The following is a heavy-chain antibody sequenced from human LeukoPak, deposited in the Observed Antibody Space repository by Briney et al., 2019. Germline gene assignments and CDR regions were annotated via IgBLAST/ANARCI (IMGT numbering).Heavy chain of an antibody. J-gene: IGHJ3*02. CDR2: FSRSSSTI. V-gene: IGHV3-48*02. CDR3: ARDQFYAFDI. CDR1: GFTLSSYY. Sequence: GGSLRLSCAGSGFTLSSYYMIWVRQAPGKGLEGVSYFSRSSSTIYYADSVKGRFTISRDNAKNSLYLQMNSLRDEDTAVYYCARDQFYAFDIWGQGTMVTVSS.